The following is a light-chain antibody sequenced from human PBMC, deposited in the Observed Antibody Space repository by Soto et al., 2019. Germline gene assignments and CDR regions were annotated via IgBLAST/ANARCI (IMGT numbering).Light chain of an antibody. CDR3: RSYTSSSTLV. V-gene: IGLV2-14*01. CDR1: DVGGYNY. Sequence: QSALTQPASVSGSPGQSITISCSDVGGYNYVSWYQQHPGKAPKLMIYEVSNRPSGVSNRFSGSMSGNTASLTISGLQAEEEADYYCRSYTSSSTLVFGGGTKLTVL. CDR2: EVS. J-gene: IGLJ2*01.